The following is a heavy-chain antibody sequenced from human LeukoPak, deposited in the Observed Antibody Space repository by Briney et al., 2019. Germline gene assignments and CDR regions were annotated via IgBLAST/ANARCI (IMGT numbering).Heavy chain of an antibody. CDR2: ISYDGSNK. J-gene: IGHJ4*02. V-gene: IGHV3-30*18. CDR1: GFTFIGYG. Sequence: PGRSLRLSCAASGFTFIGYGMHWVRQAPGKGLEWVAVISYDGSNKYYADSVKGRFTISRDNSDNTVYLQMNSLRVDDTGIYYCAKGADDRSGYYLFDYWGQGTLVTVSS. D-gene: IGHD3-22*01. CDR3: AKGADDRSGYYLFDY.